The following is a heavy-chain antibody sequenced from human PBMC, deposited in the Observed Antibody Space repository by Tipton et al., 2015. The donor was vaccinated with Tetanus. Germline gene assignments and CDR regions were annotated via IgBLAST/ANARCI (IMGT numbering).Heavy chain of an antibody. D-gene: IGHD3-3*01. V-gene: IGHV4-59*12. CDR2: VSSSGRT. CDR3: AGVLRSESVGWFDP. CDR1: GASISNFY. J-gene: IGHJ5*02. Sequence: ILSLTCTVSGASISNFYWSWIRQPPGKGLEWIAYVSSSGRTNYNPSLKSRVTISVDTSSSQFSLRLTSVTAADTAVYFCAGVLRSESVGWFDPWGQGTLVTVSS.